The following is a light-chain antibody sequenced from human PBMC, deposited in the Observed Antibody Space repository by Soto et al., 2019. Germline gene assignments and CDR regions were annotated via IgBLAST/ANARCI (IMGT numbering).Light chain of an antibody. J-gene: IGLJ1*01. Sequence: QSALTQAASVSGSPGQSITISCVGTSSDIGGYNFVSWYQQHPGKAPNLMIFEVNKRPSGVSNRFSGSKSGNTASLTISGLQAEDEADYFCFSYTTSTTNVFGTGTKLTVL. CDR2: EVN. CDR3: FSYTTSTTNV. CDR1: SSDIGGYNF. V-gene: IGLV2-14*01.